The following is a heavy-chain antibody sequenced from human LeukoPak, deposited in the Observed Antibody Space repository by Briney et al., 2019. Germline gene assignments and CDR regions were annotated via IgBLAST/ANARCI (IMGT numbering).Heavy chain of an antibody. V-gene: IGHV4-34*10. CDR1: GGSFSGYY. Sequence: SETLSLTCAVYGGSFSGYYWSWIRQPPGKGLEWIGEINHSGSTNYNPSLKSRITMSVDTSKNQFSLKLSSVTAADTAVYYCARDGPRSGYDLGHFDNLGQGTLVTASS. D-gene: IGHD5-12*01. CDR3: ARDGPRSGYDLGHFDN. J-gene: IGHJ4*02. CDR2: INHSGST.